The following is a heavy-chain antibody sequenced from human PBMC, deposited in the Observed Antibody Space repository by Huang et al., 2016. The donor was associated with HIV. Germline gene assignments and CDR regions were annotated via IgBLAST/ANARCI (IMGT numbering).Heavy chain of an antibody. V-gene: IGHV5-51*03. D-gene: IGHD2-2*01. CDR1: GYTFTNYW. Sequence: EVQLVQSGAEVKKPGESLKISCKASGYTFTNYWIVWMRRKSGKGLEWVGIIYPCDFDTRYSPSCQGQVTISAVKSINTAYLQWISLKASDTATYYCARIEVPAAYYYMDVWGKGTTVTVYS. J-gene: IGHJ6*03. CDR3: ARIEVPAAYYYMDV. CDR2: IYPCDFDT.